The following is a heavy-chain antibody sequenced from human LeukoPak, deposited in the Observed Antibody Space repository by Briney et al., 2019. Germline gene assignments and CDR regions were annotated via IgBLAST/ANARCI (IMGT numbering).Heavy chain of an antibody. J-gene: IGHJ4*02. CDR3: ARGWANYYDSNGYHDC. CDR2: XXXNSGNT. D-gene: IGHD3-22*01. Sequence: TSYGISXXRQAPXQXXXWXXXXXXNSGNTNYAQKVQGRVTMTTDTSTSTAYMELRSLRSDDTAVYYCARGWANYYDSNGYHDCWGQGTLVTVSS. CDR1: TSYG. V-gene: IGHV1-18*01.